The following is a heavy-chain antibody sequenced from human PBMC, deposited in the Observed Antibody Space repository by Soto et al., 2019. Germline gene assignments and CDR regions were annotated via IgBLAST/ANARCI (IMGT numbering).Heavy chain of an antibody. Sequence: ASVKVSCKVSGYTLTELSMHWVRQAPGKGLEWMGGFDPEDGETIYAQKFQGRVTMTEDTSTDTAYMELSSLRSEDTAVYYCATDLRYCSGGSCYHFDYWGQGTLVTVSS. J-gene: IGHJ4*02. CDR3: ATDLRYCSGGSCYHFDY. D-gene: IGHD2-15*01. CDR1: GYTLTELS. CDR2: FDPEDGET. V-gene: IGHV1-24*01.